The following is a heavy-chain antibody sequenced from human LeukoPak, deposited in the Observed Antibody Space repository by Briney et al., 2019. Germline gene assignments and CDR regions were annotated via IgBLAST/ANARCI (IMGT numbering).Heavy chain of an antibody. Sequence: GGSLRLSCAASGFTFSSYAMNWVRQAPGKGLEWVAVISFDESHEYYADSVRGRFTVSRDNSRNTLYLQMNSLRAEDTAVYYCAKDIMTTVTTADYWGQGTLVTVSS. CDR1: GFTFSSYA. CDR2: ISFDESHE. V-gene: IGHV3-30-3*02. D-gene: IGHD4-11*01. CDR3: AKDIMTTVTTADY. J-gene: IGHJ4*02.